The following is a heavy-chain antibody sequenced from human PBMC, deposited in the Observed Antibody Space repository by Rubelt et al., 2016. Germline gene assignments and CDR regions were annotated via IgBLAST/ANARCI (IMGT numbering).Heavy chain of an antibody. D-gene: IGHD5-12*01. CDR3: ARASPRKIGAYDYIFDR. V-gene: IGHV4-34*11. CDR2: IYYGGST. CDR1: GESFSGYY. Sequence: QVQLQQWGPGLLKPSETLSLTCAVYGESFSGYYWNWIRQPPGKGPEWIGYIYYGGSTNYNPSLKSRAAISVDTSKSQFSLQLSSVTAADTAVYYWARASPRKIGAYDYIFDRWGLGTLVTVSP. J-gene: IGHJ4*02.